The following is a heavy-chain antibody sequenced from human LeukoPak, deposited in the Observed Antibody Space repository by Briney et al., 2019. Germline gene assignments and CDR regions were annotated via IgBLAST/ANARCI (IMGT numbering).Heavy chain of an antibody. CDR1: GGSISSYY. D-gene: IGHD6-13*01. Sequence: SETLSLTCTVSGGSISSYYWGWIRQPPGKGLEWIGYVHSSGDTNYNSSLNSRVTISLDTSKNDFSLKLTSVTAADTAVYFCARWRIAAGPVDYWGQGTLVTVSS. V-gene: IGHV4-59*01. CDR2: VHSSGDT. CDR3: ARWRIAAGPVDY. J-gene: IGHJ4*02.